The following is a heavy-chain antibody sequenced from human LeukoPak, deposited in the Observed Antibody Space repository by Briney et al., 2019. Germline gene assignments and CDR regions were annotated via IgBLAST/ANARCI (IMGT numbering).Heavy chain of an antibody. CDR3: ARDLLHKPFDP. CDR2: IYHSGST. D-gene: IGHD1-26*01. V-gene: IGHV4-59*12. Sequence: SETLSLTCTVSGGSISSYYWSWIRQPPGKGLEWIGYIYHSGSTYYNPSLKSRVTISVDRSKNQFSLKLSSVTAADTAVYYCARDLLHKPFDPWGQGTLVTVSS. CDR1: GGSISSYY. J-gene: IGHJ5*02.